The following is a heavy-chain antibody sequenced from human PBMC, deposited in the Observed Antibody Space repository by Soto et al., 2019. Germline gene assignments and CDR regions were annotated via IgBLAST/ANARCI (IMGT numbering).Heavy chain of an antibody. D-gene: IGHD6-13*01. CDR2: IKQDGSEK. V-gene: IGHV3-7*01. Sequence: GGSLRLSCAASGFTFSSYWMSWVRQAPGKGLEWVANIKQDGSEKYYVDSVKGRFTISRDNAKNSLYLQMNSLRAEDTAVYYCAREPPTGYSSSCPYFDYWGQGTLVTVSS. CDR3: AREPPTGYSSSCPYFDY. CDR1: GFTFSSYW. J-gene: IGHJ4*02.